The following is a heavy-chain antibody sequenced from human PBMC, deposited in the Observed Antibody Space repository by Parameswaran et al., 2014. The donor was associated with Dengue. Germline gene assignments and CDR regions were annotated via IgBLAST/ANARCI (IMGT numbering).Heavy chain of an antibody. CDR3: ARSVGYCSSTSCYNRTPFDY. CDR2: ISSSSSYI. Sequence: VRQAPGKGLEWVSSISSSSSYIYYADSVKGRFTISRDNAKNSLYLQMNSLRAEDTAVYYCARSVGYCSSTSCYNRTPFDYWGQGTLVTVSS. V-gene: IGHV3-21*01. D-gene: IGHD2-2*02. J-gene: IGHJ4*02.